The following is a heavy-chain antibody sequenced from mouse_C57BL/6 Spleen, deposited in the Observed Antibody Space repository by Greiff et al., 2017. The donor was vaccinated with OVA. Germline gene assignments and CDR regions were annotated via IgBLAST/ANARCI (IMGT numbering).Heavy chain of an antibody. CDR1: GYAFSSSW. J-gene: IGHJ1*03. CDR2: IYPGDGDT. CDR3: ARLGGYGNYWYLDV. V-gene: IGHV1-82*01. D-gene: IGHD2-1*01. Sequence: QVQLQQSEPELVKPGASVKISCKASGYAFSSSWMNWVKQRPGKGLEWIGRIYPGDGDTNYNGKFKGKATLTADKSSSTAYMQLSSLTSEDSAVYFCARLGGYGNYWYLDVWGTGTTVTVSS.